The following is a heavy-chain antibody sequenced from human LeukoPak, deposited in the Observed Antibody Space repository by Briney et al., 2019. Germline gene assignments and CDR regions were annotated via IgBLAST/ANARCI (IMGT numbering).Heavy chain of an antibody. J-gene: IGHJ3*02. CDR3: AAVYYDFWSEGFDI. V-gene: IGHV4-34*01. Sequence: SETLSLTCAVSGGSFSGYYWSWIRQPPGKGLEWIGEINHSGSTNYNPSLKSRVTISVDTSKNQFSLKLSSVTAADTAVYYCAAVYYDFWSEGFDIWGQGTMVTVSS. D-gene: IGHD3-3*01. CDR2: INHSGST. CDR1: GGSFSGYY.